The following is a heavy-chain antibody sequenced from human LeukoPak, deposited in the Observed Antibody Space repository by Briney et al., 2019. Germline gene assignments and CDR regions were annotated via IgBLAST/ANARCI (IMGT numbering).Heavy chain of an antibody. Sequence: LSLTCTVSGYSISSGYYWGWIRQPPGKGLEWVSYISSSGSTIYYADSVKGRFTISRDNAKNSLYLQMNSLRAEDTAVYYCARGAYGSGSYWFDPWGQGTLVTVSS. J-gene: IGHJ5*02. D-gene: IGHD3-10*01. V-gene: IGHV3-11*01. CDR1: GYSISSGYY. CDR3: ARGAYGSGSYWFDP. CDR2: ISSSGSTI.